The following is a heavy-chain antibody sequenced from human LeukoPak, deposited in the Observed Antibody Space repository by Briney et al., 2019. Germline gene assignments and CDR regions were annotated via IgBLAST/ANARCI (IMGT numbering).Heavy chain of an antibody. D-gene: IGHD6-19*01. Sequence: SQTLSLTCTVSGGSISSYYWSWIRQPPGKGLEWIGYIYYSGSTNYNPSLKSRVTISVDTSKNQFSLKLSSVTAADTAVYFCARGSGWYFYWGQGTLVTVSS. J-gene: IGHJ4*02. V-gene: IGHV4-59*01. CDR2: IYYSGST. CDR3: ARGSGWYFY. CDR1: GGSISSYY.